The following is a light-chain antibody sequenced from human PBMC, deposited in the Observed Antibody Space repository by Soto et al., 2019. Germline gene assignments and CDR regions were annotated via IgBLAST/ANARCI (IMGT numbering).Light chain of an antibody. CDR2: DVN. Sequence: QSALTQPPSASGSPGQSVTISCTGTSSDVGAYIFVSWYQQHPGKAPKLMVYDVNRRPPGVPDGFFGSKSGNTASLTVSGLQAEDEADYYCVSFAGGTYVFGTGTKLTVL. CDR1: SSDVGAYIF. CDR3: VSFAGGTYV. V-gene: IGLV2-8*01. J-gene: IGLJ1*01.